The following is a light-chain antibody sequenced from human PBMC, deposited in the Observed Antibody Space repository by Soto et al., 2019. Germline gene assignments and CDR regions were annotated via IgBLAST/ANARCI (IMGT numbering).Light chain of an antibody. Sequence: QSALTQPPSASGSPGQSVTISCTGTSSDVGAYNYVSWYQQHPGKAPKLIIYEVNKRPSGVPDRFSGSKSGNTASLTVSGLQAEDEADYYCSSHTGSITYVFAAGTKVTVL. V-gene: IGLV2-8*01. J-gene: IGLJ1*01. CDR1: SSDVGAYNY. CDR2: EVN. CDR3: SSHTGSITYV.